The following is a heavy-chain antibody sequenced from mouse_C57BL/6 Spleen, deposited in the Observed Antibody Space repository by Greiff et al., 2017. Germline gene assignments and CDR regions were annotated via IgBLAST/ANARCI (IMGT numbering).Heavy chain of an antibody. D-gene: IGHD2-4*01. CDR2: ISDGGSYT. CDR3: SRDHYYDYDGGYFVY. CDR1: GFTFSSYA. Sequence: VQLQESGGGLVKPGGSLKLSCAASGFTFSSYAMSWVRQTPEKRLEWVATISDGGSYTYYPDNVKGRFPISRDNAKNNLYLQMSHLKSEDTAMXFCSRDHYYDYDGGYFVYWCQGTTLTVSA. V-gene: IGHV5-4*01. J-gene: IGHJ2*01.